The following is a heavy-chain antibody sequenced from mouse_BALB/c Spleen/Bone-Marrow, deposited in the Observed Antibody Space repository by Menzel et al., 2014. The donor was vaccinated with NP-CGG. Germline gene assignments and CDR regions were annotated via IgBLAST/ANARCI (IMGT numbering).Heavy chain of an antibody. CDR2: INPYNGDT. V-gene: IGHV1-20*02. Sequence: VQLQQSGPELVKPGASVKISCKASGYSFTGYFMNWVMQSHGKSLEWIGRINPYNGDTFYNQKFKGKATLTVDKSSSTAHMELRSLASGDSAVYYCARDYYDYYFDYWGQGTTLTVSS. CDR1: GYSFTGYF. D-gene: IGHD2-4*01. CDR3: ARDYYDYYFDY. J-gene: IGHJ2*01.